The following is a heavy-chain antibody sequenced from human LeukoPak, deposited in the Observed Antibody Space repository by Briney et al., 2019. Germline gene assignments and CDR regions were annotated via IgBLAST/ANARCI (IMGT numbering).Heavy chain of an antibody. J-gene: IGHJ4*02. D-gene: IGHD6-6*01. Sequence: GGSLRLSCAASGFTFDDYAMHWVRQAPGKGLEWVSGISWNSGSIGYADSVKGRFTISRDNAKSSLYLQMNSLRAEDTALYYCAKDFEYSSSSIDYWGQGTLVTVSS. CDR1: GFTFDDYA. CDR2: ISWNSGSI. CDR3: AKDFEYSSSSIDY. V-gene: IGHV3-9*01.